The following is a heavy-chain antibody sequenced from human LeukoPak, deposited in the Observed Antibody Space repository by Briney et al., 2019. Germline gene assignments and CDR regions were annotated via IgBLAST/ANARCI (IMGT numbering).Heavy chain of an antibody. V-gene: IGHV4-39*01. CDR1: GGSISSSSYY. D-gene: IGHD3-22*01. CDR2: IYYSGST. J-gene: IGHJ3*02. CDR3: ARGYDSSGMPAFDI. Sequence: SETLSLTCTVSGGSISSSSYYWGWIRQPPGKGLEWIGSIYYSGSTYYNPSLKSRVTISVDTSKNQFSLKLSSVTAADTAVYHCARGYDSSGMPAFDIWGQGTMVTVSS.